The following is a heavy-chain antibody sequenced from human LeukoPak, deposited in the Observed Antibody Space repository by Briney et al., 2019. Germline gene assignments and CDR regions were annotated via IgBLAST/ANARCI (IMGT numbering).Heavy chain of an antibody. V-gene: IGHV1-69*05. CDR3: ARGGYSSVTDY. Sequence: GASVKVSCKASGGTFSSYAISWVRQAPGQGLEWMGGIIPIFGTANYAQKFQGRVTITRNTSISTAYMELSSLRSEDTAVYYCARGGYSSVTDYWGQGTLVTVSS. CDR2: IIPIFGTA. CDR1: GGTFSSYA. D-gene: IGHD5-18*01. J-gene: IGHJ4*02.